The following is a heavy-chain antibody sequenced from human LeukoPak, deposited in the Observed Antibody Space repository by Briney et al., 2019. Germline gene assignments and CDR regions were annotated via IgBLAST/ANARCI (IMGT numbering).Heavy chain of an antibody. J-gene: IGHJ4*02. CDR2: ISGSGTST. CDR3: AKVHLGGYSSSYYDLSYFDY. V-gene: IGHV3-23*01. Sequence: GGSLRLSCAASGFTFSNYAMSWVRQAPGKGLEWVSGISGSGTSTYYADSVKGRFTISRDNSKNTLYLQMSSLRAEDTAVYYCAKVHLGGYSSSYYDLSYFDYWGQGTLATVSS. D-gene: IGHD6-13*01. CDR1: GFTFSNYA.